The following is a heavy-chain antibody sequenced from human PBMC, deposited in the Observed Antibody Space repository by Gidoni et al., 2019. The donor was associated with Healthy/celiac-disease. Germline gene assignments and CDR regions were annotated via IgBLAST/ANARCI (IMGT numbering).Heavy chain of an antibody. D-gene: IGHD6-19*01. CDR2: IWYDGSNK. CDR3: ARVRGHSSGMDY. Sequence: QVQLVESGGGVVQPGRSLRLSCAASGFPFSSYVMHWVRQAPGKGLEWVAVIWYDGSNKYYADSVKGRFTISRDNSKNTLYLQMNSLRAEDTAVYYCARVRGHSSGMDYWGQGTLVTVSS. J-gene: IGHJ4*02. CDR1: GFPFSSYV. V-gene: IGHV3-33*01.